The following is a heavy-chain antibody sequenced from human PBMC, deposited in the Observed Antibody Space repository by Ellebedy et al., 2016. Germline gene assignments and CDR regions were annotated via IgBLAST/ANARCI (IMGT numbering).Heavy chain of an antibody. Sequence: GESLKIPXAISGFTFSSHWMHWVRQAPGKGLVWVSRISTDGSSTNYADSVKGRFTISRDNAKNTLYLQMNSLRAEDTAVYYCARGSITVFGGVDVWGKGTTVTVSS. V-gene: IGHV3-74*01. CDR1: GFTFSSHW. CDR2: ISTDGSST. CDR3: ARGSITVFGGVDV. D-gene: IGHD3-3*01. J-gene: IGHJ6*04.